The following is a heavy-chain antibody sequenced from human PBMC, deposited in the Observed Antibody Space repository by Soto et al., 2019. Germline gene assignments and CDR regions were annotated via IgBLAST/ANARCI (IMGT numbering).Heavy chain of an antibody. D-gene: IGHD6-6*01. CDR3: ARDRGRIAARPNWFDP. CDR2: IWYDGSNK. J-gene: IGHJ5*02. V-gene: IGHV3-33*01. CDR1: GFTFSSYG. Sequence: PGGSLRLSCAASGFTFSSYGMHWVRQAPGKGLEWVAVIWYDGSNKYYADSVKGRFTISRDNSKNTLYLQMNSLRAEDTAVYYCARDRGRIAARPNWFDPWGQGTLVTVSS.